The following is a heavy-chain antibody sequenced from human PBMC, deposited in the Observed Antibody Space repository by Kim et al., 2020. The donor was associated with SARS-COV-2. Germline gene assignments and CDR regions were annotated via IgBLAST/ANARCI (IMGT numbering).Heavy chain of an antibody. V-gene: IGHV4-61*02. CDR3: ARVGPEYSSSSVGYYYYGMDV. CDR1: GGSISSGSYY. CDR2: IYTSGST. Sequence: SETLSLTCTVSGGSISSGSYYWSWIRQPAGKGLEWIGRIYTSGSTNYNPSLKSRVTISVDTSKNQFSLKLSSVTAADTAVYYCARVGPEYSSSSVGYYYYGMDVWGQGTTVTVSS. D-gene: IGHD6-6*01. J-gene: IGHJ6*02.